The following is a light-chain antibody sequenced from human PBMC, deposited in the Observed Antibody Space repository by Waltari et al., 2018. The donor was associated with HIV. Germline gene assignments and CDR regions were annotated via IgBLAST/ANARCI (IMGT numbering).Light chain of an antibody. CDR3: AAWDDSLNGVV. V-gene: IGLV1-44*01. CDR1: SSNIGSNT. J-gene: IGLJ2*01. Sequence: QSVLTQPPSASGTPGQRVTISCSGSSSNIGSNTVNWYQQLPGTAPKLLIYSNNLRPSGAPDRFSGSKSGTSASLAISGLQSEDEADYYCAAWDDSLNGVVFGGGTKLTVL. CDR2: SNN.